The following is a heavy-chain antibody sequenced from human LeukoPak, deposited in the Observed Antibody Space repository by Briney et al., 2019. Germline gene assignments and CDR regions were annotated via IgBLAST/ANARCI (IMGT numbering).Heavy chain of an antibody. J-gene: IGHJ4*02. CDR2: IWYDGSNK. CDR3: AKGKGYSYGSSDY. Sequence: GGSLRLSCAASGFTFSSYGMHWVRQAPGKGLEWVAVIWYDGSNKYYADSVKGRFTISRDNSENTLYLQMNSLRAEDTAVYYCAKGKGYSYGSSDYWGQGTLVTVSS. V-gene: IGHV3-33*06. D-gene: IGHD5-18*01. CDR1: GFTFSSYG.